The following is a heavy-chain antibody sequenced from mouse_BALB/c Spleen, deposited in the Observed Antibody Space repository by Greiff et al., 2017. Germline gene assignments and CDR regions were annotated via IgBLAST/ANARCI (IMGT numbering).Heavy chain of an antibody. D-gene: IGHD2-4*01. V-gene: IGHV5-4*02. CDR1: GFTFSDYY. Sequence: EVHLVESGGGLVKPGGSLKLSCAASGFTFSDYYMYWVRQTPEKRLEWVATISDGGSYTYYPDSVKGRFTISRDNAKNNLYLQMSSLKSEDTAMYYCARGYYDYDGRGFDYWGQGTTLTVSS. J-gene: IGHJ2*01. CDR3: ARGYYDYDGRGFDY. CDR2: ISDGGSYT.